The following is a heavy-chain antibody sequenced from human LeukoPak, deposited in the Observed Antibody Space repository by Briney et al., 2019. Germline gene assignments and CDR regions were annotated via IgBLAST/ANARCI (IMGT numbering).Heavy chain of an antibody. J-gene: IGHJ4*02. D-gene: IGHD4-23*01. CDR1: GSTVTSYY. Sequence: ASVKVSFKSSGSTVTSYYMHWVRQAPGHALEWMGIINPNGGSTSYAQKFQGRVIMTRDMSTSTVYMKLSSLRSDDTAVYYCARSTILDYGGNRKFDYWGQGTLVSVSS. CDR2: INPNGGST. V-gene: IGHV1-46*01. CDR3: ARSTILDYGGNRKFDY.